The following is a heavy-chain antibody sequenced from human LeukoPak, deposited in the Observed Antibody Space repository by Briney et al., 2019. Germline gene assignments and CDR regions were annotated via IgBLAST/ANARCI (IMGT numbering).Heavy chain of an antibody. D-gene: IGHD2-15*01. CDR2: IKSKTDGGTT. CDR3: TTEILVVVAATRDY. Sequence: PGGSLRLSCAASGFTFSNAWMSWVRQAPGKGLEWVGRIKSKTDGGTTDYAAPVKGRFTISRDDSKNTLYLQMNSLKTEDTAVYYCTTEILVVVAATRDYWGQGTLVTVSS. J-gene: IGHJ4*02. V-gene: IGHV3-15*01. CDR1: GFTFSNAW.